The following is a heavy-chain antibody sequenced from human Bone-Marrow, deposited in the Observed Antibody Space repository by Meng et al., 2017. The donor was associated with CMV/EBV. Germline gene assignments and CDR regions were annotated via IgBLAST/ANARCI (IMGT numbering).Heavy chain of an antibody. CDR2: TYYSGST. V-gene: IGHV4-59*01. D-gene: IGHD1-7*01. CDR1: GGSISTYS. J-gene: IGHJ4*02. CDR3: AGGTIPPKREFDY. Sequence: SGGSISTYSWTWIRQPPGKGLDWIGDTYYSGSTNYNPALKSRVTISVNTSKNQFSLKLTSVPAADTAVYYCAGGTIPPKREFDYWGQGTRVTVSS.